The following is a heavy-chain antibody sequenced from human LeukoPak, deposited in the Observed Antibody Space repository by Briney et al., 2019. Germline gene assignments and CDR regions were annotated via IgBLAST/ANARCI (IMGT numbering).Heavy chain of an antibody. CDR1: GYTFTSYG. CDR3: AWDYVSSGYSSHFDY. J-gene: IGHJ4*02. Sequence: ASVKVSCKASGYTFTSYGISWVRQAPGQGLEWMGWISAYNGNTNYAQKLQGRVTMTTDTSTSTAYMELRSLRSDDTAVYYCAWDYVSSGYSSHFDYWGQGTLVTVSS. CDR2: ISAYNGNT. D-gene: IGHD3-22*01. V-gene: IGHV1-18*01.